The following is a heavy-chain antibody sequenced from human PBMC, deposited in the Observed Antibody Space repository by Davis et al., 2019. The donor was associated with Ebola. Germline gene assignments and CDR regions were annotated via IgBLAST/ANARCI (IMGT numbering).Heavy chain of an antibody. D-gene: IGHD7-27*01. CDR3: ARGCRSLGKDAFDI. CDR1: GGSVSNYY. Sequence: MPSETLSLTCTVSGGSVSNYYWSWIRQPPGKGLEWIGYIYYRGSTNYNPSLKSRVTILVDTSKNQFSLKLSSVTAADTAVYYCARGCRSLGKDAFDIWGQGTMVTVSS. J-gene: IGHJ3*02. V-gene: IGHV4-59*02. CDR2: IYYRGST.